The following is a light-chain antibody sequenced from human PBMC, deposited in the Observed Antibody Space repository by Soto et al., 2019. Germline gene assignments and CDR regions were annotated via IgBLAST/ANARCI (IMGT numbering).Light chain of an antibody. Sequence: DIQMTQSPSTLSASVGDRVTITCRASQTISDWLAWYQQIPGKAPRLLIYDASTLQSGVPSRFSGSGSGTEFTLTISSLQPGDFATYYCQEYKSATFGQGTKLEIK. CDR2: DAS. CDR1: QTISDW. J-gene: IGKJ2*01. V-gene: IGKV1-5*01. CDR3: QEYKSAT.